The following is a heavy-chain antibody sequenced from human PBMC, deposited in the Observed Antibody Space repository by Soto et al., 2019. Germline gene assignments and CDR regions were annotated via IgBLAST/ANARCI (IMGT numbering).Heavy chain of an antibody. J-gene: IGHJ5*02. D-gene: IGHD6-13*01. V-gene: IGHV1-69*06. CDR3: ARVGPGYSSSWSPGGFDP. Sequence: SCKASGGTFSSYAISWVRQAPGQGLEWMGGIIPIFGTANYAQKFQGRVTITADKSTSTAYMELSSLRSEDTAVYYCARVGPGYSSSWSPGGFDPWGQGTLVTVSS. CDR2: IIPIFGTA. CDR1: GGTFSSYA.